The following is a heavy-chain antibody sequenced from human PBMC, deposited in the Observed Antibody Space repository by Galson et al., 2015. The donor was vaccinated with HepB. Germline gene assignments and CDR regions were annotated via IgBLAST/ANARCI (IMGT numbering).Heavy chain of an antibody. CDR1: RYTFTAYS. D-gene: IGHD3-9*01. CDR3: AILQQYILESSYVCVDCNFDY. Sequence: SVKVSCKASRYTFTAYSINWVRQAPGQGLEWMGRIHPNSGATNYAPKFQGRVTMTRDTSINTAYMELSRLTSDDTAVYYCAILQQYILESSYVCVDCNFDYWGQGTLVTVSS. J-gene: IGHJ4*02. CDR2: IHPNSGAT. V-gene: IGHV1-2*06.